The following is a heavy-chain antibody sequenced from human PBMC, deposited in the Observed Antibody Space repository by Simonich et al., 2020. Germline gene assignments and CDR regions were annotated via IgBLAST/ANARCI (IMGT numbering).Heavy chain of an antibody. J-gene: IGHJ4*02. CDR1: GYTFTSSD. V-gene: IGHV1-8*03. CDR3: ARGIGSSWYFDY. CDR2: MNPNSSNT. Sequence: VQLVQSGSAVKKPGASVEVSCKGSGYTFTSSDINWVRQATGQGLEWMGWMNPNSSNTGYAQKFTGRVTITRNTSISTAYMGLSSLSSEDTDVYYGARGIGSSWYFDYWSQGTLVTVSS. D-gene: IGHD6-13*01.